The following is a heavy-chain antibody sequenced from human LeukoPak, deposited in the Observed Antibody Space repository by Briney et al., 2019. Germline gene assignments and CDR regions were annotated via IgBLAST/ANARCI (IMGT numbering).Heavy chain of an antibody. CDR1: GFTVSSNY. CDR3: ASQSLTYYYDSSGQHDAFDI. V-gene: IGHV3-53*01. Sequence: GGSLRLFCAASGFTVSSNYMSWVRQAPGKGLEWVSVIYSGGSTYYADSVKGRFTISRDNSKNTLYLQMNSLRAEDTAVYYCASQSLTYYYDSSGQHDAFDIWGQGTMVTVSS. J-gene: IGHJ3*02. CDR2: IYSGGST. D-gene: IGHD3-22*01.